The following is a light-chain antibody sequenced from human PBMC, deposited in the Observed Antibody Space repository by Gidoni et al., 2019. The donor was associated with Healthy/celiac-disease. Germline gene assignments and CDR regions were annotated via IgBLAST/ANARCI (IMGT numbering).Light chain of an antibody. Sequence: SYELTQPPSVSVSPGQTARITCSGDALPKQYAYWYQQKPGQAPVLVIYKDSERPSGIPERFSGSSSGTTVTLTISGVQAEDEADYYCQSADSSGTYVFGTGTKVXVX. CDR3: QSADSSGTYV. CDR2: KDS. V-gene: IGLV3-25*03. CDR1: ALPKQY. J-gene: IGLJ1*01.